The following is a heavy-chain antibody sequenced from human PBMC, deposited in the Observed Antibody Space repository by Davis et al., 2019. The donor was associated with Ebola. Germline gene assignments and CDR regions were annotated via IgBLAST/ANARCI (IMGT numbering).Heavy chain of an antibody. J-gene: IGHJ6*02. CDR3: AKDWRYDSRLRKSYYYGMDV. V-gene: IGHV3-30*02. D-gene: IGHD3-22*01. CDR2: IRSDGINR. CDR1: GFTLSRNG. Sequence: GESLKISCAASGFTLSRNGMHWVRQAPGKGLEWVAFIRSDGINRYYADSVKGRFTISRDNSKNTVDLQMNSLRREDTAVYYCAKDWRYDSRLRKSYYYGMDVWGQGTTVTVSS.